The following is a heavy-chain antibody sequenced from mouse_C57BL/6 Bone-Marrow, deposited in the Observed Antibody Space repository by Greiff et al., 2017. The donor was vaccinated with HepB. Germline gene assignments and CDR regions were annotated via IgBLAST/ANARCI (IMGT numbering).Heavy chain of an antibody. V-gene: IGHV3-8*01. D-gene: IGHD1-1*01. CDR1: GYSITSDY. CDR2: ISYSGST. J-gene: IGHJ4*01. Sequence: EVKLVESGPGLAKPSQTLSLTCSVTGYSITSDYWNWIRKFPGNKLEYMGYISYSGSTYYNPSLKSRISITRDTSKNQYYLQLNSVTTEDTATYYCARCSYYYGSSYAHYYAMDYWGQGTSVTVSS. CDR3: ARCSYYYGSSYAHYYAMDY.